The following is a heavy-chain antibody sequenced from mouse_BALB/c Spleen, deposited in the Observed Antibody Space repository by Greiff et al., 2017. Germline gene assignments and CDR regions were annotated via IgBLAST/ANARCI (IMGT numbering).Heavy chain of an antibody. CDR2: IWGDGST. Sequence: QVQLKESGPGLVAPSQSLSITCTVSGFSLTGYGVNWVRQPPRKGLEWLGMIWGDGSTDYNSALKSRLSISKDNSKSQVFLKMNSLQTDDTARYYCAREGDYGYDGWYFDVWGAGTTVTVSS. D-gene: IGHD2-2*01. CDR3: AREGDYGYDGWYFDV. CDR1: GFSLTGYG. V-gene: IGHV2-6-7*01. J-gene: IGHJ1*01.